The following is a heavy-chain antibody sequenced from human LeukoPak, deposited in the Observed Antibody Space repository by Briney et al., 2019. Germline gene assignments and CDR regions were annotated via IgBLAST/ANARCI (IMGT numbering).Heavy chain of an antibody. V-gene: IGHV4-59*01. CDR3: ARDRYDILTGYYDY. CDR2: VYYTGST. J-gene: IGHJ4*02. Sequence: PSETLSLTCTVSGGSISNYFWTWIRQPPGKGLEWIGFVYYTGSTNYNPSLKSRVTISVDTSKNQFSLKLSSATAADTAVYYCARDRYDILTGYYDYWGQGILVTVSS. D-gene: IGHD3-9*01. CDR1: GGSISNYF.